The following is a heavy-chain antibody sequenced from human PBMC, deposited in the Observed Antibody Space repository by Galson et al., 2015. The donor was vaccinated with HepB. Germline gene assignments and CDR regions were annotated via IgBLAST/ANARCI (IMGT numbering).Heavy chain of an antibody. D-gene: IGHD2-21*02. CDR2: ISASGITT. V-gene: IGHV3-23*01. Sequence: SLRLSCAVSGFTFSNYPMSWVRQAPGKGLEWVSAISASGITTYYADSVKGRFTISRDNSKNSLYLQMNSLRAEDTAVYYCAKETGDSDGEGYFDYWGQGTLVTVSS. CDR1: GFTFSNYP. CDR3: AKETGDSDGEGYFDY. J-gene: IGHJ4*02.